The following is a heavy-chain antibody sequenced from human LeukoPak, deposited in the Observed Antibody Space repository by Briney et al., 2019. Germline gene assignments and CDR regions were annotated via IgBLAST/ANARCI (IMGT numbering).Heavy chain of an antibody. Sequence: GGSLRLSCAASGFSFSTYWMAWVRQAPGMGPEWLANIKHDGSDKNYVDSVKGRFTISRDNTKNSLYLQMNSLRAEDTAVYYCARDVFGSLDYWGQGTLVTVSS. CDR3: ARDVFGSLDY. J-gene: IGHJ4*02. D-gene: IGHD1-26*01. V-gene: IGHV3-7*01. CDR2: IKHDGSDK. CDR1: GFSFSTYW.